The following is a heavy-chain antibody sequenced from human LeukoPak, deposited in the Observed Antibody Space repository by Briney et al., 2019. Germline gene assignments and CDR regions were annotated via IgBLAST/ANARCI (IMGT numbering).Heavy chain of an antibody. CDR3: AKGCTVTTCAWFDP. J-gene: IGHJ5*02. CDR1: GGSVNGYY. D-gene: IGHD4-17*01. V-gene: IGHV4-34*01. Sequence: SETLSLTCAVYGGSVNGYYWSWIRQPLGKGLEWIGEINHSGNTNYNPSLESRVTMSIDTSKNQFSLRLSSVTAADTAVYYCAKGCTVTTCAWFDPWGQGTLVIVSS. CDR2: INHSGNT.